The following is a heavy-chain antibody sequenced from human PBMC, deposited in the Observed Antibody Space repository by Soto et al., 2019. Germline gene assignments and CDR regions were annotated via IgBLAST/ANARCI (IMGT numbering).Heavy chain of an antibody. D-gene: IGHD3-9*01. CDR2: IKEDGRAT. Sequence: EVQLVESGGGLVQPGGSLRLSCAASGFTFSNYWISWVRQAPGTGLEGLANIKEDGRATNNVNSVKGRFTISRDNAKNSLYLQINSLRAEDTAVFYCSRERPSGLVDLDDWGQGTLVTGSA. CDR1: GFTFSNYW. V-gene: IGHV3-7*01. CDR3: SRERPSGLVDLDD. J-gene: IGHJ4*02.